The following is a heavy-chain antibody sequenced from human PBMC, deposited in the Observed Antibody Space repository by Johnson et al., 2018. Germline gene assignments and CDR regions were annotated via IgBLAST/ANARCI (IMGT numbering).Heavy chain of an antibody. V-gene: IGHV3-21*01. D-gene: IGHD1-26*01. J-gene: IGHJ6*02. CDR3: ARELSYGTYFIYYYGMDV. CDR1: GFTFSSYS. Sequence: VQLVESGGGLVKPGGSLRLSCAASGFTFSSYSMNWVRQAPGKGLEWVSSISSSSSYIYYADSVKGRFTISRDNAKNSLYLQMNSLRAEATAVYYCARELSYGTYFIYYYGMDVWGQGTTVTVSS. CDR2: ISSSSSYI.